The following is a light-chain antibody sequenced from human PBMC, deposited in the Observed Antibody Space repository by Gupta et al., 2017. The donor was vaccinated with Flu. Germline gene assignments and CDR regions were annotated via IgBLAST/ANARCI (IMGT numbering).Light chain of an antibody. V-gene: IGLV1-47*01. CDR2: RNN. CDR3: VTWDDNLSAYV. J-gene: IGLJ1*01. CDR1: NSNIGSNY. Sequence: SVTISGSGSNSNIGSNYIHWFQQLPGTAPKLLIYRNNQRPSGVPARFSGSKSGTSASLAISGLRSEDEADYYCVTWDDNLSAYVFGTGTKVTVL.